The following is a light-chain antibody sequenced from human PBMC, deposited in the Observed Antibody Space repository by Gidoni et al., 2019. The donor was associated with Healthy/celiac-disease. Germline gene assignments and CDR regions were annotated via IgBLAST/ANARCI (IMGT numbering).Light chain of an antibody. J-gene: IGLJ2*01. CDR3: CSYAGSYTYVV. Sequence: QSALTQPRPVSVSPGQSVTISCTGTSSDVGGYIYVSWYQQHPGKAPKLMIYDVSKRPSGVPDRFSGSKSGNTASLTISGLQAEDEADYYCCSYAGSYTYVVFGGGTKLTVL. CDR2: DVS. V-gene: IGLV2-11*01. CDR1: SSDVGGYIY.